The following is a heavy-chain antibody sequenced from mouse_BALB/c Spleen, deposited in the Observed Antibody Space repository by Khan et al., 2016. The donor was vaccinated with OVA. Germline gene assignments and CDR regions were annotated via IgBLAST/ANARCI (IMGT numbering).Heavy chain of an antibody. J-gene: IGHJ4*01. CDR2: ISYSGST. CDR1: GYSITSEYA. V-gene: IGHV3-2*02. Sequence: EVERVESGPGLVKPSQSLSLTCTVTGYSITSEYAWNWIRQFPGNKLEWMGYISYSGSTSYNPSLKSRFSVTRDTPKNQFFLQLNSVTTEETATYYCARSVYYFYAYAMDYWGQGTSVTVSS. D-gene: IGHD2-2*01. CDR3: ARSVYYFYAYAMDY.